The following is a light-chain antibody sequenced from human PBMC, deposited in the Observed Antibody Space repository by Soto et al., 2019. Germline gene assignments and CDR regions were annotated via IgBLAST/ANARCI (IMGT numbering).Light chain of an antibody. CDR3: QHYQVGQPIA. Sequence: LTQSPDTLSFSPGEISTLSCRSSQSFCTRLAWYQHKTGPAPILLMSGASSRATGIPDRFSGSGSETDFTLTISRLEPEDFALYYCQHYQVGQPIAFGRGTRLENK. V-gene: IGKV3-20*01. CDR2: GAS. CDR1: QSFCTR. J-gene: IGKJ5*01.